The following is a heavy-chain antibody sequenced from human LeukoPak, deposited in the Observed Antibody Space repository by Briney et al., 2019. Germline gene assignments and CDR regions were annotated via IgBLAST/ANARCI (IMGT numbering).Heavy chain of an antibody. CDR3: ARYPLSYTGNWHYFFDY. D-gene: IGHD1-7*01. V-gene: IGHV1-18*01. CDR2: ISASNGNT. J-gene: IGHJ4*02. CDR1: GYRFTSYG. Sequence: ASVKVSCKASGYRFTSYGITWVRQAPGQGLEWLGWISASNGNTNYAQKLQGRVTMTSDTSTSTAYMDLRSLTPDDTAFYYCARYPLSYTGNWHYFFDYWGQGTLLTVSS.